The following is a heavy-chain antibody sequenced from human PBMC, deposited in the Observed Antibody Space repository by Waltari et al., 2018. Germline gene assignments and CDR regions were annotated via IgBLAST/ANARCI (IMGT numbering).Heavy chain of an antibody. CDR1: GFTFSSYG. V-gene: IGHV3-33*08. D-gene: IGHD6-13*01. CDR2: IWYDGSNK. J-gene: IGHJ1*01. CDR3: VGYDSSKKYFQH. Sequence: QVQLVESGGGVVQPGRSLRLSCAASGFTFSSYGMHWVRQAPGKGLEWVAVIWYDGSNKYYADSVKGRFTISRDNSKNTLYLQKNSLRAEDTAMYYCVGYDSSKKYFQHWGQGTLVTVSS.